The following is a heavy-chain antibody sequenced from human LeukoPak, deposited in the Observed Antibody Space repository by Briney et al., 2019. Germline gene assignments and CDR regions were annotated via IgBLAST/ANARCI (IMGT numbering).Heavy chain of an antibody. Sequence: GGSLRLSCAASGFTFSDYYMSWIRQAPGKGLEWVSYISSSGSTIYYADSVKGRFTISRDNAKSSVYLLMNNLRDEDTGVYYCARPFDSSVDYWGQGTVVTVSS. CDR1: GFTFSDYY. D-gene: IGHD3-9*01. CDR2: ISSSGSTI. J-gene: IGHJ4*02. CDR3: ARPFDSSVDY. V-gene: IGHV3-11*01.